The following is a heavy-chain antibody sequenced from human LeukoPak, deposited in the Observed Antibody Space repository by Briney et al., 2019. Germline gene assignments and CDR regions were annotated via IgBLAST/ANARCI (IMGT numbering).Heavy chain of an antibody. Sequence: PSETLSLTCTVSGGSISSYYWSWIRQPPGKGLEWIGYIYYSGSTNYNPSLKSRVTISVDTSKNQFSLKLSSVTAADTAVYFCARQLRGEAVAGHLQPFDYWGQGALVTVSS. CDR2: IYYSGST. D-gene: IGHD6-19*01. CDR3: ARQLRGEAVAGHLQPFDY. J-gene: IGHJ4*02. CDR1: GGSISSYY. V-gene: IGHV4-59*08.